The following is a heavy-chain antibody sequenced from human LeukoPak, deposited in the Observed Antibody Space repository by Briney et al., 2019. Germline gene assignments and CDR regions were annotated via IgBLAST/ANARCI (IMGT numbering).Heavy chain of an antibody. D-gene: IGHD3-3*01. CDR1: GYTFTGYY. CDR3: ARGGGVYYDFWSGYYNWFDP. J-gene: IGHJ5*02. CDR2: TNPNSGGT. Sequence: ASVTVSCKASGYTFTGYYMHWVRQAPGQGLEWMGWTNPNSGGTNYAQKFQGRVTMTRDTSISTAYMELSRLRSDDTAVYYCARGGGVYYDFWSGYYNWFDPWGQGTLVTVSS. V-gene: IGHV1-2*02.